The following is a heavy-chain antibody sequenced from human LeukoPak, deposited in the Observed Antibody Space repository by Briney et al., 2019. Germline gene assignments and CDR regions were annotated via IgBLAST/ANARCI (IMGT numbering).Heavy chain of an antibody. Sequence: GGSLRLSCAASGFTFSSYWMHWVRQAPGKGLVWVSHITTVGSTTTYADSVKGRFTISRDNAKNSLSLQMNSLRDEDTAVYYCATWIVDGSLFDFWGQGTLVTVSS. CDR3: ATWIVDGSLFDF. CDR2: ITTVGSTT. D-gene: IGHD6-19*01. J-gene: IGHJ4*02. V-gene: IGHV3-74*01. CDR1: GFTFSSYW.